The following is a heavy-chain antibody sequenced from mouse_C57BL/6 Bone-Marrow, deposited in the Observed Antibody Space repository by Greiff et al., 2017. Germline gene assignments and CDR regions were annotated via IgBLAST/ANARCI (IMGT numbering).Heavy chain of an antibody. Sequence: QVQLQQSGAELARPGASVKLSCKASGYTFTSYGISWVKQRTGQGLEWIGEIYPRSGNTYYNEKFKGKDTLTADKSSSTAYMTLRSLTSEDSAVYFYARSGAYWGQGTLVTVSA. CDR2: IYPRSGNT. J-gene: IGHJ3*01. D-gene: IGHD3-1*01. V-gene: IGHV1-81*01. CDR3: ARSGAY. CDR1: GYTFTSYG.